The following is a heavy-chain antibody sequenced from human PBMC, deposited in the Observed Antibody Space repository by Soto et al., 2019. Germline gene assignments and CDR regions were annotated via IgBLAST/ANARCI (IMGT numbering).Heavy chain of an antibody. CDR1: GGSFSGYY. J-gene: IGHJ1*01. CDR2: INHSGST. CDR3: ARGDRPGYVQH. Sequence: QVQLQQWGAGLLKPSETLSLTCAVYGGSFSGYYWSWIRQPPGKGLEWIGEINHSGSTNYNPSLKSRVTISVDTSNNQCSLKLSSVTAADTAVYYCARGDRPGYVQHWGQGTLVTVSS. V-gene: IGHV4-34*01.